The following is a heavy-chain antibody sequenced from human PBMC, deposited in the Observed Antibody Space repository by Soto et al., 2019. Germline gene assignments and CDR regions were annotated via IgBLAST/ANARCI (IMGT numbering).Heavy chain of an antibody. CDR2: TYYRSKWYY. Sequence: QVQLQLSGPGLVKPSQTLSLTCAISGDSVSSNSAGWNWIRQTPSRGLEWLGRTYYRSKWYYTYAVTVKSRINIDQDTSKNQFSLQLNSVAPEDTAVYYCARGSWDDVSAHSYIDVWVNGTTVPVS. CDR1: GDSVSSNSAG. J-gene: IGHJ6*03. D-gene: IGHD1-1*01. CDR3: ARGSWDDVSAHSYIDV. V-gene: IGHV6-1*02.